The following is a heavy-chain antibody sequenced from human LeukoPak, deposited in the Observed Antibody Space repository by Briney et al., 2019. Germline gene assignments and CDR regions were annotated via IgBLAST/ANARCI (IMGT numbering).Heavy chain of an antibody. CDR2: INGGGGST. CDR3: ARDLGYCTNGVCHTRFDY. CDR1: GLTFNIYA. J-gene: IGHJ4*02. Sequence: GGSLRLSCAASGLTFNIYAMSWVRQAPGKGLEWVSSINGGGGSTDYADSVKGRFTISRDNSKNTLYLQMNSLRAEDTAVYYCARDLGYCTNGVCHTRFDYWGQGTLVAVSS. V-gene: IGHV3-23*01. D-gene: IGHD2-8*01.